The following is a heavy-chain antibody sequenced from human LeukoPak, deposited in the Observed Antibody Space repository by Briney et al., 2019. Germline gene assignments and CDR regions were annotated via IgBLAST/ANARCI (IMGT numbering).Heavy chain of an antibody. CDR2: IWYDGSNK. D-gene: IGHD6-19*01. CDR1: GFTFSSYG. J-gene: IGHJ6*02. CDR3: ARDANSSGWYYYYGMDV. V-gene: IGHV3-33*01. Sequence: GRSLRLSCAASGFTFSSYGMHWVRQAPGKGLEWVAVIWYDGSNKYYADSVKGRFTISRDNSKNTLYLQMNSLRAEDTAVYYCARDANSSGWYYYYGMDVWGQGTTVTVSS.